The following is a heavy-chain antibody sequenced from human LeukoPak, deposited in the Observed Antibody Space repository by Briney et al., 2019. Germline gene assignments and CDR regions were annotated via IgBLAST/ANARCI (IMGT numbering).Heavy chain of an antibody. J-gene: IGHJ1*01. D-gene: IGHD3-16*01. Sequence: GGSLRLSCAASGFSFDGNAMYWVRQTPGKGLEWVSLISGDGATTYYADSVKGRFNISRDNSKRSLYLQMNSLRSEDSALYYCAKDNQRGGFQHWGQGTLVTVSS. CDR2: ISGDGATT. CDR3: AKDNQRGGFQH. CDR1: GFSFDGNA. V-gene: IGHV3-43*02.